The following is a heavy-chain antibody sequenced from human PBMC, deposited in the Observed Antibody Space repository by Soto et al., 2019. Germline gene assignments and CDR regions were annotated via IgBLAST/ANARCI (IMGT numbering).Heavy chain of an antibody. Sequence: QVQLVQSGAEVKKPGSSVKVSCKASGGTFSSYTISWVRQAPGQGLEWMGRIIPILGIANYAQKFQGRVTISADKSTSTAYMELSSLRSEDTAVYYCADTKTGYGAFDIWGQGTMATVSS. V-gene: IGHV1-69*02. CDR1: GGTFSSYT. D-gene: IGHD6-13*01. J-gene: IGHJ3*02. CDR3: ADTKTGYGAFDI. CDR2: IIPILGIA.